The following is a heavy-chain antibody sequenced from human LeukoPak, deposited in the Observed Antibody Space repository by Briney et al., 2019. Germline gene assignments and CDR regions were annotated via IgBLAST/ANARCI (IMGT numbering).Heavy chain of an antibody. CDR1: GFTFSSYT. D-gene: IGHD4-23*01. J-gene: IGHJ4*02. CDR3: AKRADYGGNSYDY. Sequence: GGSLRLSCAASGFTFSSYTMNWVRQAPGKGLVWVSRINSDGSSTSYADSVKGRFTISRDNAKNTLYLQMNSLRAEDTAVYYCAKRADYGGNSYDYWGQGTLVTVSS. CDR2: INSDGSST. V-gene: IGHV3-74*01.